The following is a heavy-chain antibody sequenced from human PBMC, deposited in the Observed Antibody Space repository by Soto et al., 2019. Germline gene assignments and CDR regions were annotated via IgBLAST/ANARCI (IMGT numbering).Heavy chain of an antibody. D-gene: IGHD3-9*01. CDR2: ISYDGSNE. V-gene: IGHV3-30*18. CDR1: DFIFSNYG. Sequence: GGSLRLSCAASDFIFSNYGMHWVRQAPGKGLEWVALISYDGSNEYYSDSVKGRFTISRDNSKNTLFLQMTSLRAEDTAVYFCAKATYHDILTGYRDLDQWGQGSMMTVYS. CDR3: AKATYHDILTGYRDLDQ. J-gene: IGHJ4*02.